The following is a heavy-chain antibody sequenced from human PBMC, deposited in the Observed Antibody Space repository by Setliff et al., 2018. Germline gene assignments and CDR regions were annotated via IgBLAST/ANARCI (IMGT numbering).Heavy chain of an antibody. J-gene: IGHJ6*02. CDR2: INTGNANT. CDR3: ARSEGSSWLSSYYYYYGMDV. Sequence: ASVKVSCKASGYTFTSYAMHWVRQAPGQRLEWMGWINTGNANTKYSQKFQGRVTMTTDTSTSTAYMELRSLRSDDTAVYYCARSEGSSWLSSYYYYYGMDVWGQGTTVTVSS. V-gene: IGHV1-3*04. D-gene: IGHD6-13*01. CDR1: GYTFTSYA.